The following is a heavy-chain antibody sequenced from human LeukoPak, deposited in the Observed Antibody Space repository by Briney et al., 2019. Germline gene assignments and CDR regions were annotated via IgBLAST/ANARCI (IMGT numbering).Heavy chain of an antibody. CDR2: ISYDGSIK. CDR3: ARGYCSTISCHLDY. V-gene: IGHV3-30*04. CDR1: GFTFSSYA. D-gene: IGHD2-2*01. Sequence: PGRSLRLSCAASGFTFSSYAVHWVRQAPGKGLEWVAVISYDGSIKFYADSVKGRFTISRDNSKNTLYLQMNSLRPEDTAVYYCARGYCSTISCHLDYWGQGTLVTVSS. J-gene: IGHJ4*02.